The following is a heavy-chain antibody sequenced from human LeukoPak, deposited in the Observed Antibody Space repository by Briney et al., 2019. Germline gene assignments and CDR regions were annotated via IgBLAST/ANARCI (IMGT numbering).Heavy chain of an antibody. CDR1: GGSISSYY. CDR2: IYYSGST. V-gene: IGHV4-59*01. CDR3: ARAPPYCSGGSCYSDY. Sequence: SETLSLTCTVSGGSISSYYWSWIRQPPGKGLEWIGYIYYSGSTNYNPSLKSRVTISVDTSKNQFSLKLSSVTAADTAVYYCARAPPYCSGGSCYSDYWGQGTLVTVSS. J-gene: IGHJ4*02. D-gene: IGHD2-15*01.